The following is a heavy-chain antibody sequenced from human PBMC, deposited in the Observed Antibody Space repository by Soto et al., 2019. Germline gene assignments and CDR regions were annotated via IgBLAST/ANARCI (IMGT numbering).Heavy chain of an antibody. Sequence: QVQLVQSGAEVKKPGASVKVSCKASGYTFTTYYMHWVRQARVQGLEWMGIISPDGGRTSYAQTSQGRVTMPRDTSTSTVYMELSSLRSEDTAVYYCATRDPGHYWGQGTLVTVPS. CDR3: ATRDPGHY. J-gene: IGHJ4*02. CDR1: GYTFTTYY. CDR2: ISPDGGRT. V-gene: IGHV1-46*01.